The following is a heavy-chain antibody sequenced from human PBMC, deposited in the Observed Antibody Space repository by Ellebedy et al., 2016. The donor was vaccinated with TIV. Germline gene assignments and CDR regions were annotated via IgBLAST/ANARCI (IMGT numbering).Heavy chain of an antibody. J-gene: IGHJ4*02. CDR2: IHPSDSET. CDR3: ARRGDSDFDS. CDR1: GYNFSKNW. Sequence: GESLKISCKISGYNFSKNWISWVRQKHGKGLEWMGRIHPSDSETDYRPSFRGHVTMSVDKSISFAFLQWSSLQASATAMYYCARRGDSDFDSWGQGTVVTVSP. V-gene: IGHV5-10-1*01. D-gene: IGHD4-17*01.